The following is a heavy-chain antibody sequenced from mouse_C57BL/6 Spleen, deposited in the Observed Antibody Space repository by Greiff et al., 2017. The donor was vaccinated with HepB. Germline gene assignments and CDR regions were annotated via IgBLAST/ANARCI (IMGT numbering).Heavy chain of an antibody. J-gene: IGHJ2*01. V-gene: IGHV5-4*01. D-gene: IGHD2-3*01. CDR3: ARGEDDDYYFDY. CDR2: ISDGGSYT. CDR1: GFTFSSYA. Sequence: EVHLVESGGGLVKPGGSLKLSCAASGFTFSSYAMSWVRQTPEKRLEWVATISDGGSYTYYPDNVKGRFTISRDNAKNNLYLQMSHLKSEDTAMYYCARGEDDDYYFDYWGQGTTLTVSS.